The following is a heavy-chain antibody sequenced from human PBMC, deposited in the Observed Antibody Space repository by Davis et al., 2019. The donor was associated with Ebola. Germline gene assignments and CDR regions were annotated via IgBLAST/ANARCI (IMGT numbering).Heavy chain of an antibody. CDR3: ARGQSIAVADVFDY. CDR1: GYSFSGYW. CDR2: IYTDDSDT. V-gene: IGHV5-51*01. D-gene: IGHD6-19*01. Sequence: GESLKISCKGSGYSFSGYWTAWVRQMPGKGLEWMGIIYTDDSDTSYSPSFQGQVTISADKSINTAYLQWSSLKASDTAMYYCARGQSIAVADVFDYWGQGTLVTVSS. J-gene: IGHJ4*02.